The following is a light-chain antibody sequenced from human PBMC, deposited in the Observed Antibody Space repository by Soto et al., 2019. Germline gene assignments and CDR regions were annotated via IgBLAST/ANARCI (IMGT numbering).Light chain of an antibody. CDR1: QSISSY. V-gene: IGKV1-39*01. Sequence: DIQMTQSPSSLSASVGDRVTITCRASQSISSYLNGYQQKPGKVPKLLIYAASSLQGGVPSRFSGSGSGTDFTLTISSLQPEDFATYYCQQSFSAPWTFGQGTKVEIK. CDR2: AAS. J-gene: IGKJ1*01. CDR3: QQSFSAPWT.